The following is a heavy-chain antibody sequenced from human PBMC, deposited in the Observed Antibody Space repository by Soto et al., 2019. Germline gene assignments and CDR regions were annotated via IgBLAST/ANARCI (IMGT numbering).Heavy chain of an antibody. V-gene: IGHV3-15*07. Sequence: EVQLVESGGGLVKPGESLRLSCVASGFPFTTVWMNWVRQAPGKGPEWLGRVKTKAEGATTDYAAPAKGRFTILRDDSINTVYLQMTSLRIEETALYYCTSRIRTTNDNWGQGTLVTVSS. D-gene: IGHD1-1*01. CDR3: TSRIRTTNDN. CDR1: GFPFTTVW. CDR2: VKTKAEGATT. J-gene: IGHJ4*02.